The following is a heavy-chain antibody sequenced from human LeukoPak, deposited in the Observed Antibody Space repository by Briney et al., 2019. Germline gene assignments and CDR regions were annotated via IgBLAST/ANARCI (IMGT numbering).Heavy chain of an antibody. CDR2: IKQDGSEK. Sequence: GGSLRLSCAASGFTFSSHWVTWVRQAPGKGLEWVANIKQDGSEKYYVDSVKGRFAISRDNAKNSLYLQVNSLRAEDTAVYYCARARWGAFDYRGQGSLVIVSS. V-gene: IGHV3-7*03. CDR1: GFTFSSHW. CDR3: ARARWGAFDY. J-gene: IGHJ4*02. D-gene: IGHD1-26*01.